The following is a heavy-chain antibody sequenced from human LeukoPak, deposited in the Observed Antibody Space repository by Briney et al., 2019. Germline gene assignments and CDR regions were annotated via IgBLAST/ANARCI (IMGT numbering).Heavy chain of an antibody. Sequence: GGSLRLSCAASGFTFSSYAMSWVRQAPGKGLEWVANIKQDGSEKYYVDSVKDRFTISRDNVKRSLFLQMNSLRAEDTAVYYCARDGLQYGMDVWGQGTTVTVSS. CDR2: IKQDGSEK. D-gene: IGHD3/OR15-3a*01. CDR3: ARDGLQYGMDV. J-gene: IGHJ6*02. CDR1: GFTFSSYA. V-gene: IGHV3-7*01.